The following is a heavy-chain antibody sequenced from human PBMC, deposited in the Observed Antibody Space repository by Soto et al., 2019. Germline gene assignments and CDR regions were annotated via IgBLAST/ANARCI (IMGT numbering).Heavy chain of an antibody. V-gene: IGHV1-2*04. CDR2: INPNSGGT. Sequence: GPSVKVSCKASGYTFTGYYMHWVRQAPGQGLEWMGWINPNSGGTNYAQKFQGWVTMTRDTSISTAYMELSRLRSDDTAVYYCARGVQYYDFWSGYYGGGAYFDYWGQGTLVTVSS. D-gene: IGHD3-3*01. J-gene: IGHJ4*02. CDR1: GYTFTGYY. CDR3: ARGVQYYDFWSGYYGGGAYFDY.